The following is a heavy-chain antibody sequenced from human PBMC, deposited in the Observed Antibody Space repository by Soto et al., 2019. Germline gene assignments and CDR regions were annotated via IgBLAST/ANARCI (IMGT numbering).Heavy chain of an antibody. V-gene: IGHV3-23*01. CDR3: AKGPPVGSNSWYFDP. J-gene: IGHJ5*02. Sequence: GGSLRLSCAASGLTFSSFAMIWVRQAPGKGLDWVSAISGSGGSTYSADSVKGRFTISRDNSGNTLDLQMNSLRAEDTALYYCAKGPPVGSNSWYFDPWGQGTLVTVSS. CDR1: GLTFSSFA. CDR2: ISGSGGST. D-gene: IGHD1-26*01.